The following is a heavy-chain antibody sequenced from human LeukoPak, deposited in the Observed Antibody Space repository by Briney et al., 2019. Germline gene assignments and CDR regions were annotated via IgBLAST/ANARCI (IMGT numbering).Heavy chain of an antibody. J-gene: IGHJ4*02. CDR2: ISYDGTDK. Sequence: GGSLRLSCAASAFTFSSYAMHWVRPAPGKGLEWLTFISYDGTDKYYADSVKGRFTISRDNSKDTLYLQMNSLRAEDTAVYYCAKDRPRGYSYGAMDYWGQGTLVTVSS. V-gene: IGHV3-30*04. CDR1: AFTFSSYA. D-gene: IGHD5-18*01. CDR3: AKDRPRGYSYGAMDY.